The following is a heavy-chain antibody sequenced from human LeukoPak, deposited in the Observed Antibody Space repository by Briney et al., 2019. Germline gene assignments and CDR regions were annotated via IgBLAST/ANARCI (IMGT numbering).Heavy chain of an antibody. V-gene: IGHV3-23*01. Sequence: GGSLRLSCAASGFTFSNAWMSWVRQAPGKGLEWVSAISGSGGSTYYADSVKGRFTISRDNSKNTLYLQMNSLRAEDTAVYYCAKDLNDYVSYFDYWGQGTLVTVSS. CDR3: AKDLNDYVSYFDY. D-gene: IGHD3-16*01. CDR2: ISGSGGST. J-gene: IGHJ4*02. CDR1: GFTFSNAW.